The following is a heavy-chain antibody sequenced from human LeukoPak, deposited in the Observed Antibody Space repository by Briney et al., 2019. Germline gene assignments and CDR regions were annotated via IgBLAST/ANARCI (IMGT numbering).Heavy chain of an antibody. J-gene: IGHJ4*02. CDR1: GGSVSSGSYY. CDR3: ARVRSGSGWYFDY. CDR2: IYYSGST. Sequence: SETLSLTCTVSGGSVSSGSYYWSWIRQPPGKGLEWIGYIYYSGSTNYNPSLKSRVTISVDTSKNQFSLKLSSVTASDTAVYYCARVRSGSGWYFDYWGQGTLVTVSS. V-gene: IGHV4-61*01. D-gene: IGHD6-19*01.